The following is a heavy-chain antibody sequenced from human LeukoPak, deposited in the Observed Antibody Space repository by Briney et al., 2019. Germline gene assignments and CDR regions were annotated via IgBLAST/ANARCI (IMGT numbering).Heavy chain of an antibody. V-gene: IGHV3-7*01. Sequence: GGSLRLSCTASGFTFSNYWVTWVRQAPGKGPEWVANIKGDGSEKYYADSVRGRFTISRDNAKDSLYLQMSSLRVEDTALYFSAKWTAEDSRGWYYIDSWGQGTPVTVSS. CDR1: GFTFSNYW. CDR2: IKGDGSEK. J-gene: IGHJ4*02. D-gene: IGHD6-19*01. CDR3: AKWTAEDSRGWYYIDS.